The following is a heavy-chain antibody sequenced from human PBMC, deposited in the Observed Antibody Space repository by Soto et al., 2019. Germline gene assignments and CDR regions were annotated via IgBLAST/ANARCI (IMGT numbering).Heavy chain of an antibody. CDR1: GYTFTGYY. J-gene: IGHJ2*01. D-gene: IGHD5-12*01. CDR2: INPNSGGT. CDR3: ARGQGGLVATTYWYFDL. V-gene: IGHV1-2*04. Sequence: QVQLVQSGAEVKKPGASVKVSCKASGYTFTGYYMHWVRQAPGQGLEWMGWINPNSGGTNYAQKFQGWVTMTRDTSISTAYMELSRLRSDDTAVYYCARGQGGLVATTYWYFDLWGRGTLVTVSS.